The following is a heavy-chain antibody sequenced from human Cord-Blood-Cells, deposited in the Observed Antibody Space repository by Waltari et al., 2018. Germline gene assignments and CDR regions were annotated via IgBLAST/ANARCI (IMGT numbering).Heavy chain of an antibody. CDR1: GFTFDDYT. CDR2: ISWDGGST. CDR3: AKERTGDLDY. Sequence: EVQLLESGGVVVQPGGSLRLSCAASGFTFDDYTMHWVRQAPGKGLEWVSLISWDGGSTYYADSVKGRFTISRDNSKNSLYLQMNSLRTEDTALYYCAKERTGDLDYWGQGTLVTVSS. V-gene: IGHV3-43*01. D-gene: IGHD7-27*01. J-gene: IGHJ4*02.